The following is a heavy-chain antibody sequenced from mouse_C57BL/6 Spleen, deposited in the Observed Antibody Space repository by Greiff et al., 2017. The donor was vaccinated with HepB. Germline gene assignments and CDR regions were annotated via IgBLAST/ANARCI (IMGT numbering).Heavy chain of an antibody. CDR1: GFSLTSYG. CDR3: ARGWVYHYGSSPYFDV. D-gene: IGHD1-1*01. J-gene: IGHJ1*03. Sequence: QVQLKESGPGLVQPSQSLSITCTVSGFSLTSYGVHWVRQSPGKGLEWLGVIWSGGSTDYNAAFISRLSISKDNSKSQVFFKMNSLQADDTAIYYCARGWVYHYGSSPYFDVWGTGTTVTVSS. V-gene: IGHV2-2*01. CDR2: IWSGGST.